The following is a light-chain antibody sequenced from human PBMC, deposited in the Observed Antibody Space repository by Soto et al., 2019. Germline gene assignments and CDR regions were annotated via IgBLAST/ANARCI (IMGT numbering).Light chain of an antibody. Sequence: QSVLTQPPSVSAAPGQKVTISCSGSTSNIGNNYVSWYQQLPGTAPKLLIYDNSERPSGIPDRFSGSKSGTSATLGITGLQTGDEADYYCATWDSSPGAGAVFGGGTKVTVL. CDR1: TSNIGNNY. CDR2: DNS. J-gene: IGLJ7*01. V-gene: IGLV1-51*01. CDR3: ATWDSSPGAGAV.